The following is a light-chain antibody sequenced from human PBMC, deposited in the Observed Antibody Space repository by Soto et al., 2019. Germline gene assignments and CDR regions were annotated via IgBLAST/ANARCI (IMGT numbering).Light chain of an antibody. Sequence: QSALTQPASVSGSPGQSITISCTGTSGDVGTYDLVSWYQHHPGAAPKLMIYEATRRPSGISNRFSGSKSGNTASLTISGLQAEDEAEYYCLSYTTSGTRVFGTGTKLTVL. V-gene: IGLV2-23*01. CDR3: LSYTTSGTRV. CDR1: SGDVGTYDL. CDR2: EAT. J-gene: IGLJ1*01.